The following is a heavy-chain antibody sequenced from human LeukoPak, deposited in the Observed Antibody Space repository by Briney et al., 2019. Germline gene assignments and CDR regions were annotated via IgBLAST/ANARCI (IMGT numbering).Heavy chain of an antibody. J-gene: IGHJ6*03. D-gene: IGHD2-2*01. CDR2: NSWDGGST. CDR1: GFTLDDQP. Sequence: PGGSLRLSCAASGFTLDDQPMHWVRQAPGKGLEWVYLNSWDGGSTYYADSVKGRFTISRDNSKNPLYLLMNSLRTEDTALYYCAKGAAAPYYYYYYMDVWGKGTTVTVSS. CDR3: AKGAAAPYYYYYYMDV. V-gene: IGHV3-43*01.